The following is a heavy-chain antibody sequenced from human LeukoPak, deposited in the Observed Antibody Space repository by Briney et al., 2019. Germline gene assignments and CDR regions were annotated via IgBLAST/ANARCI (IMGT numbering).Heavy chain of an antibody. V-gene: IGHV3-21*04. CDR2: ISSSSSYI. J-gene: IGHJ4*02. Sequence: PGGSLRLSCAASGFTFSSYSMNWVRQAPGKGLEWVSSISSSSSYIYYADSVKGRFTISRDNAKNSLYLQMNSLRAEDTAFYYCARLGTIYCSTTSCHSQFDYWGQGTLVTVSS. CDR1: GFTFSSYS. D-gene: IGHD2-2*01. CDR3: ARLGTIYCSTTSCHSQFDY.